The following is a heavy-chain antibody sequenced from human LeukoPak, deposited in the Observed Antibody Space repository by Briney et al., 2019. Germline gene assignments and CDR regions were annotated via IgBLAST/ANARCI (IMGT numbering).Heavy chain of an antibody. CDR3: ARDLPSYSSYPYRFDY. Sequence: GRSLRLSCAASGFTFSSYAMHWVRQAPGKGLEWVAVISYDGSNKYYADSVKGRFTISRDNSKNTLYLQMNSLRAEDTAVYYCARDLPSYSSYPYRFDYWGQGTLVTVSS. D-gene: IGHD6-19*01. CDR1: GFTFSSYA. V-gene: IGHV3-30-3*01. J-gene: IGHJ4*02. CDR2: ISYDGSNK.